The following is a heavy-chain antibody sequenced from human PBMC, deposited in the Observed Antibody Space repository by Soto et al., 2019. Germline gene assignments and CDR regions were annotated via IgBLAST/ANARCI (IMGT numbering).Heavy chain of an antibody. V-gene: IGHV4-39*01. CDR3: ARQWKGFDFHNYGMDV. CDR2: IFYSGNT. D-gene: IGHD3-9*01. J-gene: IGHJ6*02. CDR1: GGSISSNYHY. Sequence: QLQLQESGPGLVKPSETLSLTCTVSGGSISSNYHYWGWIRQPPGMGLEWIGSIFYSGNTYYNASRKRRDPIAVDTSKDQFTLKLSCVTAADTAVDYCARQWKGFDFHNYGMDVWGQGTTVIVSS.